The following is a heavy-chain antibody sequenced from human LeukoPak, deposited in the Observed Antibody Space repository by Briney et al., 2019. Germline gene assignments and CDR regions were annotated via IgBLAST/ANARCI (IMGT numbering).Heavy chain of an antibody. V-gene: IGHV4-59*01. CDR2: VHSSGST. J-gene: IGHJ4*02. Sequence: PSETLSLTCTVSGGSISSFFWSWIRQPPGKGLEWLGYVHSSGSTNYNPSLKSRLIISVDMSKNQFSLKMRSVSVADTAVYYCARLAPGNYDILTGDPKVVFDYWGQGALVTVSS. D-gene: IGHD3-9*01. CDR1: GGSISSFF. CDR3: ARLAPGNYDILTGDPKVVFDY.